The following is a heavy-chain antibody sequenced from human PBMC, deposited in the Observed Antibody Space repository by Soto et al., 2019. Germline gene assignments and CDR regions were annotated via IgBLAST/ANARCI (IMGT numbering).Heavy chain of an antibody. CDR2: ISYDGSKK. CDR1: GFSFSSYA. V-gene: IGHV3-30-3*01. D-gene: IGHD4-17*01. J-gene: IGHJ4*02. CDR3: ARGVTVTTLYAAD. Sequence: QVQLVESGGGVVQPGRSLRLSCVASGFSFSSYAVHWVRQAPGKGLDGVALISYDGSKKYYAESVKGRFSISRDNSKNTLYLQMNSLRTEDTAVYYCARGVTVTTLYAADWGQGTLVTVSS.